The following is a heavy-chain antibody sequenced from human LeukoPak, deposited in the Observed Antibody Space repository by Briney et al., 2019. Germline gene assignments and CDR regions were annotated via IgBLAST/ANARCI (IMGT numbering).Heavy chain of an antibody. CDR1: GGSFSGYY. CDR2: IYYSGST. J-gene: IGHJ4*02. V-gene: IGHV4-39*01. CDR3: ARRGIATRTSLFDY. D-gene: IGHD6-6*01. Sequence: SETLSLTCAAYGGSFSGYYWGWIRQPPGKGLEWIGSIYYSGSTYYNPSLKSRVTISVDTSKNQFSLKLSSVTAADTAVYYCARRGIATRTSLFDYWGQGTLVTVSS.